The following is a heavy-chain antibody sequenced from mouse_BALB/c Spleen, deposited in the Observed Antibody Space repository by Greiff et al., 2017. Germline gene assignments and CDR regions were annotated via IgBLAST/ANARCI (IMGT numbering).Heavy chain of an antibody. CDR3: ARDGYGSRYFDY. D-gene: IGHD1-1*01. CDR1: GFTFSSYG. V-gene: IGHV5-6*01. CDR2: ISSGGSYT. J-gene: IGHJ2*01. Sequence: EVQVVESGGDLVKPGGSLKLSCAASGFTFSSYGMSWVRQTPDKRLEWVATISSGGSYTYYPDSVKGRFTISRDNATNTLYLQMSSLKSEDTAMYYCARDGYGSRYFDYWGQGTTLTVSS.